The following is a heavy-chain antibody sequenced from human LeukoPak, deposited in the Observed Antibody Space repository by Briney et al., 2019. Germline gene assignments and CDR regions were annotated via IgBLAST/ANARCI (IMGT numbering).Heavy chain of an antibody. CDR2: ITYNGAAT. D-gene: IGHD3-9*01. Sequence: GGSLRLSCAASGFSFGGYAMTWVRQAPGKGLEWVSSITYNGAATYYLDSVKARFTISRDNSRSTLYLQMDSLTAEDTALYYCAKDGLYFDGSTHIYYFDSWGQGTPFAVSS. J-gene: IGHJ4*02. CDR1: GFSFGGYA. V-gene: IGHV3-23*01. CDR3: AKDGLYFDGSTHIYYFDS.